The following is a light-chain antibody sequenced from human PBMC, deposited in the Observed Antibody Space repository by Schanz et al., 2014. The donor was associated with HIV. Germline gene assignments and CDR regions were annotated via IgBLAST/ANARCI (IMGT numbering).Light chain of an antibody. CDR2: DNT. V-gene: IGLV1-40*01. J-gene: IGLJ2*01. Sequence: QSVLTQPPSVSGAPGQRVTISCTGGSSSIGAGYDVHWYHQLPGTAPKLLIYDNTNRPSGVPDRFSGSKSGFSASLVITDLQAEDEGDYYCQSFDVSLGGVIFGGGTKLTVL. CDR1: SSSIGAGYD. CDR3: QSFDVSLGGVI.